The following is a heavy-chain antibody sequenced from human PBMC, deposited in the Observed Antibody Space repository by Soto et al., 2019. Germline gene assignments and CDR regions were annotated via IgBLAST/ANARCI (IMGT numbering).Heavy chain of an antibody. CDR1: GYTFTSYY. Sequence: ASVKVSCKASGYTFTSYYMHWVRQAPGQGLEWMGIINPSGGSTSYAQKFQGRVTMTRDTSTSTVYMELSSLRSEDTAVYYCASIRGFGNTADYMDFWGQGTTVTVSS. D-gene: IGHD3-10*01. J-gene: IGHJ6*03. V-gene: IGHV1-46*01. CDR2: INPSGGST. CDR3: ASIRGFGNTADYMDF.